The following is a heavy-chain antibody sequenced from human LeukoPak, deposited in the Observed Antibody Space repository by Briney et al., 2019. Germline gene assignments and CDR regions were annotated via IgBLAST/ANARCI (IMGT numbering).Heavy chain of an antibody. CDR1: GFTFSSYS. V-gene: IGHV3-15*01. Sequence: GGSLRLSCAASGFTFSSYSMNWVRQAPGKGLEWIGRIKSKTDGGTIDNAAPVKGRFTFSRDDSKNTLYLQINSLKIEDTAIYYCTTDPSHTYYYGLGSVYTNYWGQGTLVTVSS. J-gene: IGHJ4*02. D-gene: IGHD3-10*01. CDR3: TTDPSHTYYYGLGSVYTNY. CDR2: IKSKTDGGTI.